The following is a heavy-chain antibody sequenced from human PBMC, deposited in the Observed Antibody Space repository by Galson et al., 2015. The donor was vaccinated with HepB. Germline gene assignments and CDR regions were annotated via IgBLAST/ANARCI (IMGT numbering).Heavy chain of an antibody. CDR3: ARVIRGMATITFGY. V-gene: IGHV4-59*01. D-gene: IGHD5-24*01. J-gene: IGHJ4*02. Sequence: SETLSLTCTVSGGSISSYYWSWIRQPPGKGLEWIGYIYYSGSTNYNPSLKSRVTISVDTSKNQFSLKLSSVTAADTAVYYCARVIRGMATITFGYWGQGTLVTVSS. CDR2: IYYSGST. CDR1: GGSISSYY.